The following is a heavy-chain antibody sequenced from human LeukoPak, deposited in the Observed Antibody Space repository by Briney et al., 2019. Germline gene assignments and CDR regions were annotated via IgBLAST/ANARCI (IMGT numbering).Heavy chain of an antibody. CDR1: GGSISSYY. Sequence: SETLSLTCTVSGGSISSYYWSWIRQPPGKGLEWIGYIYYSGSTNYNPSLKSRVTISVDTSKNQFSLKLSSVTAADTAVYYCARLLRGGPLYYYYYMDVWGKGTTVTISS. J-gene: IGHJ6*03. D-gene: IGHD3-10*01. CDR2: IYYSGST. V-gene: IGHV4-59*12. CDR3: ARLLRGGPLYYYYYMDV.